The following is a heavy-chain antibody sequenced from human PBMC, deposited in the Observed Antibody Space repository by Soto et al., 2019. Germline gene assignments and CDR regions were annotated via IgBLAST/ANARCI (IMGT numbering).Heavy chain of an antibody. CDR1: GVTVSDTW. CDR2: ITASGDTT. V-gene: IGHV3-23*01. J-gene: IGHJ5*02. Sequence: PGGSLRLSCAASGVTVSDTWMSWVRQAPGKGLEWVSSITASGDTTYYADSVKGRFTISRDNSKNTAYLQMNSLRVEDTAVYYYAKDPLKYSSSWYLEWWFDPWGQGTLVTVSS. D-gene: IGHD6-13*01. CDR3: AKDPLKYSSSWYLEWWFDP.